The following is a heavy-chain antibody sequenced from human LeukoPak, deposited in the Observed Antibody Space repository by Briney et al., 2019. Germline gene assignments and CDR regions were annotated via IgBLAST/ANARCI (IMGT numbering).Heavy chain of an antibody. CDR2: INPNSGGT. V-gene: IGHV1-2*02. J-gene: IGHJ6*03. CDR3: ARGMEPYYYMDV. D-gene: IGHD1-26*01. CDR1: GYTFNGYY. Sequence: ASVKVSCKATGYTFNGYYMHWVRQAPGQGLEWMGWINPNSGGTNYAQKFQGRVTMTRDTSISTAYMELSRLRSDDTAVYYCARGMEPYYYMDVWGKGTTVTVSS.